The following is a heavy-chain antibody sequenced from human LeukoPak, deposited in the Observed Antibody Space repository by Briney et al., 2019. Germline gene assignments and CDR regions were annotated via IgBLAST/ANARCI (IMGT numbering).Heavy chain of an antibody. V-gene: IGHV3-74*01. CDR2: INSDGSSK. J-gene: IGHJ1*01. Sequence: GGSLRLSCAASGFSLSDYWMNWVRQAPGKGLVWVSRINSDGSSKSYADSVKGRFTISRDNAKNSLYLQMNSLRAEDTAVYYCARGGTLEYFQHWGQGTLVTVSS. CDR3: ARGGTLEYFQH. CDR1: GFSLSDYW.